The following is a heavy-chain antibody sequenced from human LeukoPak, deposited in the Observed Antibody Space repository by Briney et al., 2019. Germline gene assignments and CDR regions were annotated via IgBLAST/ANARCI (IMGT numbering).Heavy chain of an antibody. CDR2: ISYDGSNK. V-gene: IGHV3-30*03. D-gene: IGHD3-16*01. CDR1: GFTFSSYG. J-gene: IGHJ4*02. Sequence: GGSLRLSCAASGFTFSSYGMHWVRQAPGKGLEWVAVISYDGSNKYYADSVKGRLTISRDNSKNTLYLQMNSLRAEDTAVYYCARDRGSAAVDYWGQGTLVTVSS. CDR3: ARDRGSAAVDY.